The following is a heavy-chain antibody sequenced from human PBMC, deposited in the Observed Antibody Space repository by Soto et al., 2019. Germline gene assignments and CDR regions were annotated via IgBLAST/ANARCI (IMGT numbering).Heavy chain of an antibody. CDR3: TRWLSGWGD. D-gene: IGHD3-16*01. V-gene: IGHV3-72*01. CDR1: GFTLSDDY. Sequence: EVQLVEYGGGLVQPGGSLILSCAASGFTLSDDYMDWVRQAPGKGLEWVGRSRNKGNSFTTEYAPSVKGRFTISRDDSKSSLYLQMNSLSSEDKAVYYCTRWLSGWGDWGQGTLVTVSS. J-gene: IGHJ4*02. CDR2: SRNKGNSFTT.